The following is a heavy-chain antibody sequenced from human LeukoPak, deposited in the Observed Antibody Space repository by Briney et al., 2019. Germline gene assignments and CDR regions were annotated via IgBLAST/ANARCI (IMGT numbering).Heavy chain of an antibody. CDR2: ISAYNGNT. D-gene: IGHD4/OR15-4a*01. V-gene: IGHV1-18*01. CDR3: ARDHEPMKYYGTSDY. CDR1: GYTFTSYG. Sequence: ASVKVSCKASGYTFTSYGISWVRQAPGQGLEWMGWISAYNGNTNYAQKLQGRVTMTTDTSTSTAYMELRSLRSDDTAVYYCARDHEPMKYYGTSDYWGQGTQVTVSS. J-gene: IGHJ4*02.